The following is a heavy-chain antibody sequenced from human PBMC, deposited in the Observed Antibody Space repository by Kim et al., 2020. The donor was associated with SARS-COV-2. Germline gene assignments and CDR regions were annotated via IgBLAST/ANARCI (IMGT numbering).Heavy chain of an antibody. J-gene: IGHJ4*02. CDR3: AKDRHPYYYDSSGYYYGGFDY. V-gene: IGHV3-9*01. D-gene: IGHD3-22*01. Sequence: GGSLRLSCAASGFTFDDYAMHWVRQAPGKGLEWVSGISWNSGSIGYADSVKGRFTISRDNAKNSLYLQMNSLRAEDTALYYCAKDRHPYYYDSSGYYYGGFDYWGQGTLVTVSS. CDR1: GFTFDDYA. CDR2: ISWNSGSI.